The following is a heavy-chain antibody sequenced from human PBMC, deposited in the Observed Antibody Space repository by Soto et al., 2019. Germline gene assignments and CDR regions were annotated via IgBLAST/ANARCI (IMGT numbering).Heavy chain of an antibody. D-gene: IGHD1-1*01. V-gene: IGHV3-30*18. Sequence: QVQLVESGGGVVQPGRSLRLSCAASGFTFSSYGMHWVRQAPGKGLEWVAVISYDGSNKYYADSVKGRFTISRDNSKNTLYLQMNSRRAEDTAVYYCAKDLARTGYWGQGTLVTVSS. CDR3: AKDLARTGY. CDR2: ISYDGSNK. J-gene: IGHJ4*02. CDR1: GFTFSSYG.